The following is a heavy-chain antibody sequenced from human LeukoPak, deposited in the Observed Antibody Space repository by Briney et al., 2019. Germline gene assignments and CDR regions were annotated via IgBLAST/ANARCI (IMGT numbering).Heavy chain of an antibody. V-gene: IGHV3-33*01. CDR1: GFIFSSYG. CDR3: VRDRYCSGGSCYHRYFDY. Sequence: GTSLRLSCAASGFIFSSYGMHWVRQAPGKGLEWVAVIWYDGSDKYYGDSVKGRFTISRDNSKNTLYLQMNSLRAEDTAVYYCVRDRYCSGGSCYHRYFDYWGQGTLVTVPS. D-gene: IGHD2-15*01. CDR2: IWYDGSDK. J-gene: IGHJ4*02.